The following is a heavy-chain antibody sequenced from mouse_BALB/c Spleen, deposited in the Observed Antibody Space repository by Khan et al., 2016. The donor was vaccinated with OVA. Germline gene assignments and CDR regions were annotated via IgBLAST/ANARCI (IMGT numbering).Heavy chain of an antibody. Sequence: EVELVESGGGLVKPGGSLKLSCAASGFAFSSYDMSWVRQTPEKRLEWVATISSRGSYTSYPDSLKGRFTISRDNARNTPYLQMSSLRSEDAACYYCERKRSVSEYSMDYWGQGTSVTVSS. CDR3: ERKRSVSEYSMDY. J-gene: IGHJ4*01. V-gene: IGHV5-9*02. D-gene: IGHD1-3*01. CDR1: GFAFSSYD. CDR2: ISSRGSYT.